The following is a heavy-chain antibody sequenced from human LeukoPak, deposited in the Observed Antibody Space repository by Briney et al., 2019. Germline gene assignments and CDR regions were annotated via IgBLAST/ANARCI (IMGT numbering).Heavy chain of an antibody. CDR3: ARGNPLRSGWSKDYYYYGMDV. J-gene: IGHJ6*02. CDR1: EGSIIAGDYY. Sequence: PSETLSLTCTLSEGSIIAGDYYWGWIRQPPGKGLEWIATIFYSGTTYYNPSLESRVTISVDTSKNQFSLKLNSVTAADTAVYYCARGNPLRSGWSKDYYYYGMDVWGQGTTVTVSS. CDR2: IFYSGTT. D-gene: IGHD6-19*01. V-gene: IGHV4-39*07.